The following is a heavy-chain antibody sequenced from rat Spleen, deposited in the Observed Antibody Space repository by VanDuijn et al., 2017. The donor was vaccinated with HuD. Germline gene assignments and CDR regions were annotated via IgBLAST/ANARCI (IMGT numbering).Heavy chain of an antibody. CDR2: MGSGGST. D-gene: IGHD1-1*01. J-gene: IGHJ2*01. Sequence: EVQLKESGPGLVQPSQTLSLTCTVSGFSLTDYSVHWVRQPPGKGLEWMGVMGSGGSTAYNSALKSRLSISRDTAKSQVFLKMNSLQPDNIATYYCARDYYSGDGGFDYWGQGVMVTVSS. CDR1: GFSLTDYS. CDR3: ARDYYSGDGGFDY. V-gene: IGHV2S63*01.